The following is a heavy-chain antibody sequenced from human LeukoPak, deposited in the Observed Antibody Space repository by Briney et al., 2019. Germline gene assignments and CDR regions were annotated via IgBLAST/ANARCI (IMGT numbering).Heavy chain of an antibody. Sequence: GASVKVSCKASGGTFSSYAISWVRQAPGQGLEWMGRIIPILGIANYAQKFQGRVTITADESTSTAYMELSSLRSEDTAVYYCARVCCSHYKRAWLLSPYFDYWGQGTLVTVSS. CDR2: IIPILGIA. CDR1: GGTFSSYA. D-gene: IGHD3-3*01. V-gene: IGHV1-69*04. CDR3: ARVCCSHYKRAWLLSPYFDY. J-gene: IGHJ4*02.